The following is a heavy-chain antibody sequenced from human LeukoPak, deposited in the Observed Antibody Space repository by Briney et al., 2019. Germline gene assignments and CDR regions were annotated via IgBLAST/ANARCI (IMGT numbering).Heavy chain of an antibody. J-gene: IGHJ4*02. Sequence: PGGSLRLSCAASGFTFSSYAVSWVRQAPGKGLEWVSAISGSGGSAYYADSVKGRFTISRDNSKNTLYLQMNSLRAEDTAVYYCAKDGKMSLGYWGQGTLVTVSS. CDR3: AKDGKMSLGY. D-gene: IGHD1-14*01. V-gene: IGHV3-23*01. CDR1: GFTFSSYA. CDR2: ISGSGGSA.